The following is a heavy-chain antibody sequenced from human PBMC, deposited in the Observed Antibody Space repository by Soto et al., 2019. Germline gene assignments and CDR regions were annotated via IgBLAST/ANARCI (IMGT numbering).Heavy chain of an antibody. Sequence: GGSLRLSCAASGFTFSSYGMHWVRQAPGKGLEWVAVISYDGSNKYYADSVKGRFTISRDNSKNTLYLQMNSLRAEDTAVYYYAKEDRIAGSWYLAPPRFDYWGQGTLVTVSS. CDR3: AKEDRIAGSWYLAPPRFDY. CDR2: ISYDGSNK. CDR1: GFTFSSYG. V-gene: IGHV3-30*18. J-gene: IGHJ4*02. D-gene: IGHD6-13*01.